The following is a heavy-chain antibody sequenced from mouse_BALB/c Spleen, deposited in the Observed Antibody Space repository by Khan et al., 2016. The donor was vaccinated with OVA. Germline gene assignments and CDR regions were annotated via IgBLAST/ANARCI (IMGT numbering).Heavy chain of an antibody. D-gene: IGHD2-14*01. Sequence: QVQLQQSGAELTRPGASVKMSYKASGYTFTSYTMHWVKQRPGQGLEWIGYINPVSDYTNYNQNFKDKATLTADKSSSTAYMQLRSLTSEDSAVYYCAKEGAYYRSDGWFAYWGQGTLVTVST. CDR1: GYTFTSYT. J-gene: IGHJ3*01. CDR2: INPVSDYT. V-gene: IGHV1-4*01. CDR3: AKEGAYYRSDGWFAY.